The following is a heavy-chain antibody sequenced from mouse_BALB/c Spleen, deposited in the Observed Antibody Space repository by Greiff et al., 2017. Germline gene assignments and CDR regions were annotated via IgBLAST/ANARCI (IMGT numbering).Heavy chain of an antibody. CDR3: ARQANWDYFDY. Sequence: EVKLMESGGGLVQPGGSLKLSCAASGFTFSSYTMSWVRQTPEKRLEWVAYISNGGGSTYYPDTVKGRFTISRDNAKNTLYLQMSSLKSEDTAMYYCARQANWDYFDYWGQGTTLTVSS. J-gene: IGHJ2*01. CDR1: GFTFSSYT. CDR2: ISNGGGST. D-gene: IGHD4-1*01. V-gene: IGHV5-12-2*01.